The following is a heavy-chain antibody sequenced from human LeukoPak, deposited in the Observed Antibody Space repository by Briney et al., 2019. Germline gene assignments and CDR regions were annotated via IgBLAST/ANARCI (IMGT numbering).Heavy chain of an antibody. CDR2: INPNSGGT. J-gene: IGHJ5*02. CDR1: GYTFTGYY. CDR3: ARGHSGWYSIRWFDP. V-gene: IGHV1-2*02. D-gene: IGHD6-19*01. Sequence: ASVKVSCKASGYTFTGYYMHWVRQAPGQGLEWMGWINPNSGGTNYAQKFQGRVTMTRDTSISTAYMELSRLRSDDTAVYYCARGHSGWYSIRWFDPWGQGTLVTVSS.